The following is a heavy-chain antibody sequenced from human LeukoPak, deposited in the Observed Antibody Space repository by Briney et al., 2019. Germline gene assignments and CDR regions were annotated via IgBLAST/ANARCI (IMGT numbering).Heavy chain of an antibody. CDR1: GLTLSFYG. J-gene: IGHJ4*02. CDR3: AKDHCSGGSCYHFDY. CDR2: ISYDGSDK. V-gene: IGHV3-30*18. Sequence: GGSLRLSCAASGLTLSFYGMHWVRQAPGKGLEWVAVISYDGSDKYYADSVKGRFTISRDNSKNTLYLQMSSLRAEDTAVYYCAKDHCSGGSCYHFDYWGQGTLVTVSS. D-gene: IGHD2-15*01.